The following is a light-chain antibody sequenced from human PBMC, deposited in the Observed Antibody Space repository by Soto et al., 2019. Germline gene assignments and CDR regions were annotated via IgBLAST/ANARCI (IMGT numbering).Light chain of an antibody. CDR2: KAS. V-gene: IGKV1-5*03. Sequence: DIQMTQSPSTLSVSVGDRVTITCRASQSINIWLAWYQQKPGRAPKLLIYKASTLESGVPSRFSGSGSGTEFTLTISSLQPDDFATYYCQQYNVYWTFGQGTKVEIK. J-gene: IGKJ1*01. CDR1: QSINIW. CDR3: QQYNVYWT.